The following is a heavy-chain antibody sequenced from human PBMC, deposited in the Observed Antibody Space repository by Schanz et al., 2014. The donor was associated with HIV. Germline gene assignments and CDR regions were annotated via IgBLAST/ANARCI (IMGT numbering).Heavy chain of an antibody. V-gene: IGHV1-69*06. CDR1: GGSFSRSA. CDR2: IIPIYRTA. Sequence: VQLVQSGAEVKKPGSSVKVSCKASGGSFSRSAVSWVRQAPGQGLEWMGGIIPIYRTANYAQKFQGRVTITADRSTSTVHMELSSLRFEDTAVYYCARARLGSSWYVTGFGSLDYWGQGTLVTVSS. D-gene: IGHD6-13*01. J-gene: IGHJ4*02. CDR3: ARARLGSSWYVTGFGSLDY.